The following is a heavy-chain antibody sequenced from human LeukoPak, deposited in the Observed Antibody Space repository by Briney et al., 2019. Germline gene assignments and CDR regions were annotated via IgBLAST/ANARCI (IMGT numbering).Heavy chain of an antibody. CDR1: GYTFTSYD. CDR2: MNPNGGNT. Sequence: GASVKASCKASGYTFTSYDINGVRQATGQGLEWMGWMNPNGGNTGYAQKFQGRVTITRNTSISTAYMELSSLRSEDTAVYYCARGRGYYDSSGYYHWGQGTLVTVSS. J-gene: IGHJ4*02. D-gene: IGHD3-22*01. V-gene: IGHV1-8*03. CDR3: ARGRGYYDSSGYYH.